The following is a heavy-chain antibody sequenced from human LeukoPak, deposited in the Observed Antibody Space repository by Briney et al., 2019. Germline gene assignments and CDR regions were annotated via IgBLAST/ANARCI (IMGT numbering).Heavy chain of an antibody. Sequence: SETLSLTCAVYGGSFSGYYWSWIRQPPGKGLEWIGEINHSGSTNYNPSLKSRVTISVDMSKNQFSLKLSSVTAADTAVYYCARGRRSGWYYFDYWGQGTLVTVSS. D-gene: IGHD6-19*01. J-gene: IGHJ4*02. V-gene: IGHV4-34*01. CDR1: GGSFSGYY. CDR2: INHSGST. CDR3: ARGRRSGWYYFDY.